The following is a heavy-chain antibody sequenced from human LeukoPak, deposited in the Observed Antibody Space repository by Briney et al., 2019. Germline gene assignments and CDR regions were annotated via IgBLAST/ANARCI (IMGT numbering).Heavy chain of an antibody. J-gene: IGHJ4*02. Sequence: GASVKVSCKASGYTFTSYDINWVRQATGQGLEWMGGIIPIFGTANYAQKFQGRATITADKSTSTAYMELSSLRSEDTAVYYCARDPGYSSSSPYYFDYWGQGTLVTVSS. CDR2: IIPIFGTA. V-gene: IGHV1-69*06. D-gene: IGHD6-6*01. CDR1: GYTFTSYD. CDR3: ARDPGYSSSSPYYFDY.